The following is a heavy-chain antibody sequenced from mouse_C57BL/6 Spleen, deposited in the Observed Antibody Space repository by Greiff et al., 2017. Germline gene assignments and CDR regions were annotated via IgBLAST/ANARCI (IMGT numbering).Heavy chain of an antibody. J-gene: IGHJ1*03. V-gene: IGHV5-6*01. D-gene: IGHD1-1*01. Sequence: VKLVESGGDLVKPGGSLKLSCAASGFTFSSYGMSWVRQTPDKRLEWVATISSGGSYTYYPDSVKGRFTISRDNAKNTLYLQMSSLKSEDTAMYYCARHLITTVDYWYFDVWGTGTTVTVSS. CDR2: ISSGGSYT. CDR1: GFTFSSYG. CDR3: ARHLITTVDYWYFDV.